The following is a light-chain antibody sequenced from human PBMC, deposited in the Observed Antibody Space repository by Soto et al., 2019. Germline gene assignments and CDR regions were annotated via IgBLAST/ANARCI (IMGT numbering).Light chain of an antibody. CDR1: QSVTSSK. CDR3: QQYGSSTEWT. V-gene: IGKV3-20*01. J-gene: IGKJ1*01. CDR2: GAS. Sequence: DIVLTQSPGTLSLSPGERATLSCRALQSVTSSKLAWYQQKPGQAPRLLIYGASFRATGSPDRFIGSGSGTDFTLTISRLEPEDFAVYHWQQYGSSTEWTFGQGTKVEIK.